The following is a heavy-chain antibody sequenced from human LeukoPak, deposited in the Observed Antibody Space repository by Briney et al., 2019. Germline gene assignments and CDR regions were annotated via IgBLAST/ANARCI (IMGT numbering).Heavy chain of an antibody. V-gene: IGHV4-31*03. Sequence: SETLSLTCTVSGGSVNSGGYYWSWIRQFPGRGLEWIGYIYFSGSTFYNPSFESRVFISLDTSKNQFSLRLSSVTAADTAIYYCARQPPGSGYQYRYYFDYWGQGTLVTVSS. J-gene: IGHJ4*02. CDR1: GGSVNSGGYY. CDR2: IYFSGST. D-gene: IGHD3-22*01. CDR3: ARQPPGSGYQYRYYFDY.